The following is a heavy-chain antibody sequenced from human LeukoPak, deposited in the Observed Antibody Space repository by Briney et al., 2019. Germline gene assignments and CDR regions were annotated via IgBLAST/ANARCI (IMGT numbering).Heavy chain of an antibody. D-gene: IGHD1-1*01. CDR3: ARVSGRLERQSDLDY. CDR1: GFTFSSYS. Sequence: GGSLRLSCAASGFTFSSYSMNWVRQAPGKGLEWVSSISGGSTYIYNARSVKGRFTISRDNAQASLYLQMISLRADDTAVYYCARVSGRLERQSDLDYWGQGTLVIVSS. CDR2: ISGGSTYI. J-gene: IGHJ4*02. V-gene: IGHV3-21*01.